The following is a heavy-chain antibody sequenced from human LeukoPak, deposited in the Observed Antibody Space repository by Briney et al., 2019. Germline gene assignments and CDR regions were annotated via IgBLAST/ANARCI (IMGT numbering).Heavy chain of an antibody. CDR1: GFTFSNYW. Sequence: GGSLRLSCEGSGFTFSNYWMTWVRQAPGKGLEWVAVISYDGSNKYYADSVKGRFPISRDNSKNTLYLQMNSLRAEDTAVYYCARDVRTSKGGEYFDYWGQGTQVTVSS. CDR3: ARDVRTSKGGEYFDY. D-gene: IGHD4-17*01. V-gene: IGHV3-30*19. CDR2: ISYDGSNK. J-gene: IGHJ4*02.